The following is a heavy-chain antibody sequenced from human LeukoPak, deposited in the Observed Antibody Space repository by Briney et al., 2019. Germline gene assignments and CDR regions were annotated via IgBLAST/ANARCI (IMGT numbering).Heavy chain of an antibody. CDR2: INSDGSST. V-gene: IGHV3-74*01. J-gene: IGHJ4*02. D-gene: IGHD1-26*01. CDR3: ARGYSGSYRVDY. Sequence: GSLRLSCAASGFTFSNYWMHWVRQAPGKGLVWVSRINSDGSSTTYADSVKGRFTISRDNAKNTLYLQMNSLRVEDTAVYYCARGYSGSYRVDYWGQGTLVTVSS. CDR1: GFTFSNYW.